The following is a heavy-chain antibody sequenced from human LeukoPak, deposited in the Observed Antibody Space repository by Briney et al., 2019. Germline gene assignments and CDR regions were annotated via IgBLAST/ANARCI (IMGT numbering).Heavy chain of an antibody. Sequence: AGSLRLSCAASGFTFSNFAMSWTRQAPGKGLEWVSGISGSGDSTYYADSVKGRLTISRDNSKNPLYLQMNSLRAEDTAVYHCANLASSVVPAAIGYRGQGSLVTVSS. CDR1: GFTFSNFA. V-gene: IGHV3-23*01. CDR2: ISGSGDST. CDR3: ANLASSVVPAAIGY. D-gene: IGHD2-2*01. J-gene: IGHJ4*02.